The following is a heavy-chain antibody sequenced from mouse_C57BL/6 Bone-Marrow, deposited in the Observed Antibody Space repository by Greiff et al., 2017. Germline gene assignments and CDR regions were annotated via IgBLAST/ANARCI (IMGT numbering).Heavy chain of an antibody. CDR2: ISSGSSTI. D-gene: IGHD1-1*01. Sequence: DVMLVESGGGLAKPGGSLKLSCAASGFTFSDYGMHWVRQAPEKGLEWVAYISSGSSTIYYADTVKGRFTISRDNAKNTLFLQMTSLRSEDTAMYYCAREYYYGSSYDWYFDVWGTGTTVTVSS. J-gene: IGHJ1*03. V-gene: IGHV5-17*01. CDR1: GFTFSDYG. CDR3: AREYYYGSSYDWYFDV.